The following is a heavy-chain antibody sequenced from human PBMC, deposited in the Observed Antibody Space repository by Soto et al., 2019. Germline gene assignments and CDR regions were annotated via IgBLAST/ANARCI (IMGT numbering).Heavy chain of an antibody. CDR2: IYYSGSS. J-gene: IGHJ4*02. Sequence: SETLSLTCTVSGGSISGGSYHWSWIRQHPGKGLEWIGNIYYSGSSYYNPSLKSRATISIDTSKDQFSLRLGSVTAADTAVYYCARVEGSSYYFRHDCWGRGXLVTVSS. V-gene: IGHV4-31*03. CDR3: ARVEGSSYYFRHDC. D-gene: IGHD1-26*01. CDR1: GGSISGGSYH.